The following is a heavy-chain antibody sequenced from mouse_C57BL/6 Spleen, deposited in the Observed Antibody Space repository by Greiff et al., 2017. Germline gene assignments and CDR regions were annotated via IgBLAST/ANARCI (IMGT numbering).Heavy chain of an antibody. J-gene: IGHJ2*01. D-gene: IGHD2-3*01. CDR2: IDPENGDT. CDR3: IDGFYFDY. V-gene: IGHV14-4*01. Sequence: VQLQQSGAELVRPGASVKLSCTASGFNIKDDYMHWVKQRPEQGLEWIGWIDPENGDTEDASKFQGKATITADPSSNTAYLQLSSLTSEDTAVYYCIDGFYFDYWGQGTTLTVSS. CDR1: GFNIKDDY.